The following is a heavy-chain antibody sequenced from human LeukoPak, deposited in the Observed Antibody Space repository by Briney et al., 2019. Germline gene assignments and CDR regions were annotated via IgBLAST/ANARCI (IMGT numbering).Heavy chain of an antibody. V-gene: IGHV3-72*01. D-gene: IGHD3-22*01. CDR1: GFTFSDHY. Sequence: GGSLRLSCTVSGFTFSDHYMDWVRQAPGKGLEWVGRSRNKANSYTTEYAASVKGRFTISRDDSKNSLYLQMNSLKTEDTAVYYCATYYYDGSGYYRLGYWGQGTLVTVSS. CDR3: ATYYYDGSGYYRLGY. J-gene: IGHJ4*02. CDR2: SRNKANSYTT.